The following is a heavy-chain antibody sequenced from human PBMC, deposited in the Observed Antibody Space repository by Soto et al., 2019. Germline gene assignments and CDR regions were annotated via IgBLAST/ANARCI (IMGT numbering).Heavy chain of an antibody. J-gene: IGHJ6*02. CDR2: ISFDGSNE. D-gene: IGHD3-22*01. Sequence: QVRLMESGGGVVQPGRSLRLSCAASGLTFRNYGFHWVRQAPGKGLEWVAVISFDGSNEYYVDSVKGRFTISRDDSKNTVYLQMNSLRPEDTALYYCAKDCHYYDRSGPSVTTVYGIDVWGQGTAVTVS. V-gene: IGHV3-30*18. CDR3: AKDCHYYDRSGPSVTTVYGIDV. CDR1: GLTFRNYG.